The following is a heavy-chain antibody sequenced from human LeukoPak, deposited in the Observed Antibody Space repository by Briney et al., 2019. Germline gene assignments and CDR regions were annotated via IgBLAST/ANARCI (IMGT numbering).Heavy chain of an antibody. CDR2: TYYRAKWYN. V-gene: IGHV6-1*01. CDR1: GDSVSSNSAA. CDR3: ARTYSSGLNWFDP. Sequence: QTLSLTCAISGDSVSSNSAAWTWISQSPSRGLEWRGRTYYRAKWYNDYAVSVKSRITINPDTSKNQFSLQLNSVTPEDTAVYYCARTYSSGLNWFDPWGQGTLVTVSS. D-gene: IGHD6-19*01. J-gene: IGHJ5*02.